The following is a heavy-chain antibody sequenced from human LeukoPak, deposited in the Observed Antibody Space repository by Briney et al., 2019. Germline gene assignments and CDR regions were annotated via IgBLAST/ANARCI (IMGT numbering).Heavy chain of an antibody. D-gene: IGHD1-26*01. CDR3: ARGPPRPRYYYYFYYMDV. CDR1: GFSVGNNY. CDR2: IYSNSGT. J-gene: IGHJ6*03. V-gene: IGHV3-53*01. Sequence: GGSLRLSCAASGFSVGNNYMSWVRQAPGKGLEWVSIIYSNSGTYYADSVKGRFTISRDNSKNMLYLQMNSLRAEDTAVYYCARGPPRPRYYYYFYYMDVWGKGTTVTISS.